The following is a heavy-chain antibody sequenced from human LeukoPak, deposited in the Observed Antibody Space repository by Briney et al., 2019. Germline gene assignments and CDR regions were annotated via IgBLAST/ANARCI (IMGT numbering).Heavy chain of an antibody. J-gene: IGHJ5*02. D-gene: IGHD2/OR15-2a*01. CDR3: AKDPSNSIGRMTWFDP. CDR2: ISCYDGET. V-gene: IGHV1-18*01. CDR1: GYTFRSHS. Sequence: ASVKVSCKASGYTFRSHSINWVRQAPGQGLEWMGWISCYDGETKYAQKFQGRVTMTTDTSTSTAYMELRSLRSDDTAVYYCAKDPSNSIGRMTWFDPWGQGTLVTVSS.